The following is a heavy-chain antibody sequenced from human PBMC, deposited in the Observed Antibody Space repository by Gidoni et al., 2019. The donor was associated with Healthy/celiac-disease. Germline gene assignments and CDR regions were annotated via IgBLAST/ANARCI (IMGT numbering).Heavy chain of an antibody. D-gene: IGHD3-22*01. J-gene: IGHJ4*02. CDR1: GFTVSSYA. CDR2: ISGSGGST. V-gene: IGHV3-23*01. Sequence: EVQLLESGGGWGQPGGALRLAWAASGFTVSSYAMSWVRQAPGKGLEWFSAISGSGGSTYYADSVKGRFTISRDNSKNTLYLQMNSLRAEDTAVYYCAKDGGITMIVVVITYFDYWGQGTLVTVSS. CDR3: AKDGGITMIVVVITYFDY.